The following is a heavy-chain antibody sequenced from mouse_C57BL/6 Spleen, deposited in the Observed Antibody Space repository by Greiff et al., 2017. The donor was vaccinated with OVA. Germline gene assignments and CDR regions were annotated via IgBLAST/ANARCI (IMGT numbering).Heavy chain of an antibody. CDR2: ISDGGSYT. CDR3: ARDGVSWYFDV. J-gene: IGHJ1*03. CDR1: GFTFSSYA. V-gene: IGHV5-4*01. D-gene: IGHD2-1*01. Sequence: EVQLVESGGGLVKPGGSLKLSCAASGFTFSSYAMSWVHRTPEKRLEWVATISDGGSYTYYPDNVKGRFTISRDNAKNNLYLQMSHLKSEDTAMYYCARDGVSWYFDVWGTGTTVTVSS.